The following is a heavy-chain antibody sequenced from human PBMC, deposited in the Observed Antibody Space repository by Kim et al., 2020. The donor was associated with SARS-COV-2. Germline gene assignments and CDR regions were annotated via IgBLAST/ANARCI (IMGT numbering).Heavy chain of an antibody. V-gene: IGHV4-34*01. CDR3: ARVLKGYCSSTSCPYPYYYYYMDV. J-gene: IGHJ6*03. Sequence: SETLSLTCAVYGGSFSGYYWSWIRQPPGKGLEWIGEINHSGSTNYNPSLKSRVTISVDTSKNQFSLKLSSVTAADTAVYYCARVLKGYCSSTSCPYPYYYYYMDVWGKGTTVTVSS. D-gene: IGHD2-2*01. CDR2: INHSGST. CDR1: GGSFSGYY.